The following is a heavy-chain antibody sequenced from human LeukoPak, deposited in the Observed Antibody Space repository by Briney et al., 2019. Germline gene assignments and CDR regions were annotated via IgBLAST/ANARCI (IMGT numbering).Heavy chain of an antibody. V-gene: IGHV4-34*01. CDR1: GGSFSGYY. D-gene: IGHD6-13*01. Sequence: SETLSLTCAVYGGSFSGYYWSWIRQPPGKGLEWIGEINHSGSTNYNPSLKSRVTISVDTSKNQFSLKLSSVTAADTAVYYCARGSWYDPNWFDPWGQGTLVTVSS. CDR3: ARGSWYDPNWFDP. J-gene: IGHJ5*02. CDR2: INHSGST.